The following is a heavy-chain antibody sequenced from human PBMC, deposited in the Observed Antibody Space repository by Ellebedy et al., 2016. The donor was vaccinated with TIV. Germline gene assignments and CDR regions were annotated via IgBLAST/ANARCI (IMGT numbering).Heavy chain of an antibody. CDR2: INHSGSN. Sequence: MPSETLSLTCAVYGGSFSGYYWSWNRQLPGNVLEWIGEINHSGSNNYNPSLKSRVTISVDPPKNQFTLKLSSVTAADTAVYYCASLEVRHPYPLDIWGQGTMVTVSS. J-gene: IGHJ3*02. CDR3: ASLEVRHPYPLDI. CDR1: GGSFSGYY. D-gene: IGHD2-2*02. V-gene: IGHV4-34*01.